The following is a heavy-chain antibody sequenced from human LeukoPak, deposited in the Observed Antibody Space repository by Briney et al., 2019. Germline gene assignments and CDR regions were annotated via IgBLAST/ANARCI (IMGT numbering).Heavy chain of an antibody. D-gene: IGHD6-13*01. V-gene: IGHV4-4*07. Sequence: SETLSLTCTVSGDSINNFYWSWIRQPAGKGLEWIGRVYSSGTTDYNPSLKSRVSMSVDTSSNQFSLRLSSMTAADTALYDCARGYKPASGKDGAFDIWGQGTMVTVSS. J-gene: IGHJ3*02. CDR1: GDSINNFY. CDR3: ARGYKPASGKDGAFDI. CDR2: VYSSGTT.